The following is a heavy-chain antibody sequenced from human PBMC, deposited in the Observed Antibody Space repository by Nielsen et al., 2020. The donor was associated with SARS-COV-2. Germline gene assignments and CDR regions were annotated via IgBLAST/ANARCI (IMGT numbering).Heavy chain of an antibody. D-gene: IGHD5-12*01. CDR3: AREGYRSAFGMDV. CDR1: GYTFTTYD. CDR2: MNPKSGYT. J-gene: IGHJ6*02. Sequence: ASVKVSCKASGYTFTTYDLNWVRQATGQGLEWMGWMNPKSGYTAYAQQFQGRVTMTRNTSISTAYIELSSLKSEDTAVYYCAREGYRSAFGMDVWGQGTTVTVSS. V-gene: IGHV1-8*01.